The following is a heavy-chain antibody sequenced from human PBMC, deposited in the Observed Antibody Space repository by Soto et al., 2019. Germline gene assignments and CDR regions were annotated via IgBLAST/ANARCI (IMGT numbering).Heavy chain of an antibody. V-gene: IGHV3-11*01. J-gene: IGHJ6*03. CDR3: ARDFWSGYYTYYYYYYMDV. CDR2: ISSSGSTI. CDR1: GFTFSDYY. Sequence: GGSLRLSCAASGFTFSDYYMSWIRQAPGKGLEWVSYISSSGSTIYYADSVKGRFTISRDNAKNSLYLQMNSLRAEDTAVYYCARDFWSGYYTYYYYYYMDVWGKGTTVTVSS. D-gene: IGHD3-3*01.